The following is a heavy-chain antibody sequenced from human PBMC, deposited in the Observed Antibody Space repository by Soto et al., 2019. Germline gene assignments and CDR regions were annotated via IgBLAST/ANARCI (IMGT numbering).Heavy chain of an antibody. CDR2: ISSNGGST. D-gene: IGHD3-3*01. J-gene: IGHJ6*03. Sequence: PGGSLRLSCAASGFTFSSYAMHWVRQAPGKGLEYVSAISSNGGSTYYANSVKGRFTISRDNSKNTLYLQMGSLRAEDMAVYYCARDMDYDFWSGRGGYYYYMDVRGKGTTVTVPS. V-gene: IGHV3-64*01. CDR3: ARDMDYDFWSGRGGYYYYMDV. CDR1: GFTFSSYA.